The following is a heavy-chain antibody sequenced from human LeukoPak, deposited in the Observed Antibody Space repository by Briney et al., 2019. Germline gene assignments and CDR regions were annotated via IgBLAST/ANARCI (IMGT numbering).Heavy chain of an antibody. Sequence: SETLSLTCTVSGGCISSSSYYWGWHRQPPGKGLEWLGSIYYSGSTYYNPSLKSRVTISVDTTKNQFSLKLSSVTAADTAVYYCAILRRDYYGSGSYSVLFDYWGQGTLVTVSS. CDR2: IYYSGST. CDR1: GGCISSSSYY. J-gene: IGHJ4*02. V-gene: IGHV4-39*01. CDR3: AILRRDYYGSGSYSVLFDY. D-gene: IGHD3-10*01.